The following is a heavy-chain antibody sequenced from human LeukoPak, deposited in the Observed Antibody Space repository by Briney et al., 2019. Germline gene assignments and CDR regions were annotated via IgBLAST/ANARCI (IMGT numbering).Heavy chain of an antibody. Sequence: PGGSLRLSCAASGFKFSNFGLHWFRQAPGKGLEGVAFISYHGNDEYYRDSVKGRFTISRDNSKNTLYLQMNSLRGDDTAVYYCARDISTGWSLEYWGQGTLVTVSS. CDR2: ISYHGNDE. CDR3: ARDISTGWSLEY. J-gene: IGHJ4*02. D-gene: IGHD6-19*01. CDR1: GFKFSNFG. V-gene: IGHV3-30*02.